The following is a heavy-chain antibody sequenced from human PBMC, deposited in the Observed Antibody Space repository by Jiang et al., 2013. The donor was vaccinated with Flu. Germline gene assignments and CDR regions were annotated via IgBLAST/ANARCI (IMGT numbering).Heavy chain of an antibody. CDR2: ISSDGRNT. J-gene: IGHJ4*02. CDR1: GFIFYDYG. V-gene: IGHV3-30*03. CDR3: ARRGEHGSHKHFDY. D-gene: IGHD1/OR15-1a*01. Sequence: VQLLESGGGVVQPGRSLRLSCAASGFIFYDYGMHWVRQAPGKGLEWVSDISSDGRNTYYADSVKGRFTISKDRSKSTSYLQMSSLRTEDSAVYYCARRGEHGSHKHFDYCGQGTLVTVSS.